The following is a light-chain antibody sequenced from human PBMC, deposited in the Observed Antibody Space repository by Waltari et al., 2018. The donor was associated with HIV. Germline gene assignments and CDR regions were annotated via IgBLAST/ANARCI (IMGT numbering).Light chain of an antibody. CDR2: WTT. Sequence: DIVMMQSSDSLAVPLRARATIIYSSSQTVLYSSNKKNFLSWYQQKPGQPPTLLISWTTTRDSGVPDRFSGSGSGTDFTLTVSSLQAEDVAFYYCQQYYSTPYTFGRGTKV. J-gene: IGKJ2*01. CDR1: QTVLYSSNKKNF. V-gene: IGKV4-1*01. CDR3: QQYYSTPYT.